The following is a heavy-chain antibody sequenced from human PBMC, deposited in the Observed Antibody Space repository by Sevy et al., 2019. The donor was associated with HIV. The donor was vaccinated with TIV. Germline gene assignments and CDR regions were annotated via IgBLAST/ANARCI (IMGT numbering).Heavy chain of an antibody. Sequence: GGSLRLSCAASGFTLSDYYMSWIRQAPGKGLEWLSYISGSDNAIYYADSVKGRFTISRDNAKNSLYLQMNSLRAEDTAVYYCARDHVKDGDLGDYYYFAMDVWGRGTSVTVSS. CDR2: ISGSDNAI. V-gene: IGHV3-11*01. J-gene: IGHJ6*02. CDR1: GFTLSDYY. D-gene: IGHD4-17*01. CDR3: ARDHVKDGDLGDYYYFAMDV.